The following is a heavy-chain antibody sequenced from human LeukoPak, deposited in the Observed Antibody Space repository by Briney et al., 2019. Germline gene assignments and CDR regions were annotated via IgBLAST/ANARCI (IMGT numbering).Heavy chain of an antibody. CDR3: ARSPGLTYYYDSSGYDFDY. CDR1: GGSIRSSYYY. V-gene: IGHV4-39*07. J-gene: IGHJ4*02. Sequence: SETLSLTCTVSGGSIRSSYYYWGWIRQPPGKGLEWIGSIYDSGSTYYNPSLKSRVTISVDTSKNQFSLKLSSVTAADTAVYYCARSPGLTYYYDSSGYDFDYWGQGTLVTVSS. D-gene: IGHD3-22*01. CDR2: IYDSGST.